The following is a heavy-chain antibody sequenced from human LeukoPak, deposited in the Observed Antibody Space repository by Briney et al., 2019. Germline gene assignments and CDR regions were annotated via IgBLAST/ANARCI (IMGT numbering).Heavy chain of an antibody. V-gene: IGHV4-39*01. D-gene: IGHD3-22*01. Sequence: SETLSLTCTVSGGSISSSSYYWGWIRPPPGKGREWIGSIYYSGSTYYNPSLKCRVTISVGTSKNQFSLKLSSVTAADTAVDYCARHLPYYYDSSGYSSWGQGTLVTVSS. CDR2: IYYSGST. J-gene: IGHJ5*02. CDR3: ARHLPYYYDSSGYSS. CDR1: GGSISSSSYY.